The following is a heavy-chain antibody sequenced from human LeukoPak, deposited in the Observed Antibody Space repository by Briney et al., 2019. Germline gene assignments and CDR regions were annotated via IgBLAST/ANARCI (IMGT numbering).Heavy chain of an antibody. CDR1: GFAFSSYG. V-gene: IGHV3-33*08. CDR3: AREESYYGSGSSGGMDV. Sequence: QAGGSLRLSCAASGFAFSSYGMHWVRQAPGKGLEWVAVIWYDGSNKYYADSVKGRFTISRDNSKNTLYLQMNSLRAEDTAVYYCAREESYYGSGSSGGMDVWGQGTTVTVSS. CDR2: IWYDGSNK. D-gene: IGHD3-10*01. J-gene: IGHJ6*02.